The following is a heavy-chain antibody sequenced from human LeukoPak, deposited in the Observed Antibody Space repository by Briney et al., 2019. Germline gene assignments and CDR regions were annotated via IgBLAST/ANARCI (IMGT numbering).Heavy chain of an antibody. J-gene: IGHJ4*02. D-gene: IGHD6-13*01. Sequence: SGPTLVKPTQTLTLTCTFSGFSLTTSGEGVGWIRQPPGKALEWLGYIYWDHDKRYSPSLKSRLTITKDTSKNQVVLTLTNMDPVDTATYYCAHSREPTSSWVLFDYWGQGTLVTVSS. CDR2: IYWDHDK. CDR1: GFSLTTSGEG. CDR3: AHSREPTSSWVLFDY. V-gene: IGHV2-5*02.